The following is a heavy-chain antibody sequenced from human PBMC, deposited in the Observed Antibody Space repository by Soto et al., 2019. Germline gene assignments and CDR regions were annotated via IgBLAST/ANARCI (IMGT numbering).Heavy chain of an antibody. CDR3: ARVSYSSWFDP. V-gene: IGHV4-30-4*01. D-gene: IGHD1-26*01. CDR2: IYYSEST. CDR1: GGSISSGDYY. Sequence: LSLPCTVSGGSISSGDYYLSWIRQPPGKGLEWTGYIYYSESTYYNPSLKSRVTISVDTSKNQFSLKLSSVTAADTAVYYCARVSYSSWFDPWGQETLVTVSS. J-gene: IGHJ5*02.